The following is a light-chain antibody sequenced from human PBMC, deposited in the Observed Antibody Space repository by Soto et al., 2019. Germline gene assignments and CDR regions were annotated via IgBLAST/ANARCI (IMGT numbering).Light chain of an antibody. J-gene: IGKJ1*01. V-gene: IGKV1-39*01. CDR1: QSIITW. CDR3: QQGYSISWT. Sequence: DIQMTPSPSTLSASVGDRVTITCRASQSIITWLAWYQQKPGKAPKVLIYGASTLQSGVPSRFSGSGSGTEFTLTISSLQPEDFATYYCQQGYSISWTFGQGTKVDIK. CDR2: GAS.